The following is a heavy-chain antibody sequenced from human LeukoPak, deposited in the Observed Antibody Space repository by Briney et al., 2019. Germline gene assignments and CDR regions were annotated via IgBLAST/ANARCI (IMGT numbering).Heavy chain of an antibody. CDR2: MFYSGST. CDR1: GGSIRSYY. J-gene: IGHJ4*02. Sequence: SETLSLTCTVSGGSIRSYYWSWIRHPPGKGLEWIGYMFYSGSTNYNPSLKSRVTISGDTSRNQFSLKVNSVTAADTAVYYCAREERRDGYSLFDYWGQGTLVTVSS. D-gene: IGHD5-24*01. V-gene: IGHV4-59*12. CDR3: AREERRDGYSLFDY.